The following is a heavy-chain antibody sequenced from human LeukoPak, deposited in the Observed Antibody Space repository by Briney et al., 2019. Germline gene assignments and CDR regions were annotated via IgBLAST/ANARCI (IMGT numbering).Heavy chain of an antibody. V-gene: IGHV3-23*01. J-gene: IGHJ4*02. D-gene: IGHD3-16*02. CDR3: AKDHYDYVWGSYRADY. CDR2: ISGSGGST. CDR1: GFTFITYA. Sequence: PGGSLRLSCAASGFTFITYAMSWVRQAPGKGLEWVSAISGSGGSTYYAESVKGRFTISRDNSKNTLYLQMNSLRAEDTAVYYCAKDHYDYVWGSYRADYWGQGTLVTVSS.